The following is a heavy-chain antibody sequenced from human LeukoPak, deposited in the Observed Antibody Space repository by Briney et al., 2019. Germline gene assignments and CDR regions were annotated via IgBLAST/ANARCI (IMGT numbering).Heavy chain of an antibody. CDR1: GFTFSSYG. CDR3: ASSLLTGSPYCYYGMDV. J-gene: IGHJ6*02. V-gene: IGHV3-33*01. Sequence: SGGSLRLSCAASGFTFSSYGMHWVRQAPGKGLEWVAVIWYDGSNKYYADSVKGRFTISRDNSKNTLYLQMNSLRAEDTAVYYCASSLLTGSPYCYYGMDVWGQGTTVTVSS. CDR2: IWYDGSNK. D-gene: IGHD3-9*01.